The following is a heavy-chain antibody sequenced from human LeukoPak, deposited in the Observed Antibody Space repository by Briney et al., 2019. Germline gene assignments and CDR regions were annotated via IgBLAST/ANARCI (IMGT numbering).Heavy chain of an antibody. V-gene: IGHV4-39*01. Sequence: PSETLSLTCTVSGYSISSSSYYWGWIRQPPGKGLEWIGLMYYSGTTYYNPSLKSRVTISVDTSKNQFSLKLSSVTAADTAVYYCARGYSGYGLDYWGQGTLVTVSS. CDR3: ARGYSGYGLDY. CDR1: GYSISSSSYY. CDR2: MYYSGTT. D-gene: IGHD5-12*01. J-gene: IGHJ4*02.